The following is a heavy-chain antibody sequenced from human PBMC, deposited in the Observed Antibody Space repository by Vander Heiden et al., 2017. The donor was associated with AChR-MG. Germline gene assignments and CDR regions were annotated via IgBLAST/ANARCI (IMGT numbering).Heavy chain of an antibody. V-gene: IGHV1-46*03. CDR3: ARELTGSFYFDF. CDR1: GFPFTNYH. CDR2: INPSLDST. D-gene: IGHD1-26*01. J-gene: IGHJ4*02. Sequence: QVQLVQSGAEVKKPGASLKVSCKTSGFPFTNYHMPWVRTAPGQGLEWVGTINPSLDSTHYAQKFQGRVRMTRDTSTKTVYMDMTSLRPEDTAVYFCARELTGSFYFDFWGQGSLVTVSS.